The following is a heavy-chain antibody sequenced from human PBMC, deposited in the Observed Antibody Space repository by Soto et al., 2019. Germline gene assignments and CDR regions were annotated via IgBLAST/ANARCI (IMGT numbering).Heavy chain of an antibody. Sequence: PGESLKISCKGSGYTFTTYWIAWVRQMPGKGLEWMGIIFPSDSDTRYSPSFQGQVSISADKSISTAYLQWSSLKASDTAMYYCARLRAGLDYWGQGTQVTVSS. V-gene: IGHV5-51*01. D-gene: IGHD6-19*01. CDR3: ARLRAGLDY. CDR1: GYTFTTYW. CDR2: IFPSDSDT. J-gene: IGHJ4*02.